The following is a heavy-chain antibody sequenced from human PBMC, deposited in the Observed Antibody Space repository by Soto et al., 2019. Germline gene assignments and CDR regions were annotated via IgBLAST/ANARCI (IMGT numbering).Heavy chain of an antibody. CDR3: AKGITDTGGYYYYSMDV. J-gene: IGHJ6*02. CDR1: GFTFISYA. Sequence: WGSLRLSCVASGFTFISYAIVCCRQSPGKWLDWVSVISGSGGITYSADSVKGRFTISRDNSKNILYLQMNSLRAEDTAVYYCAKGITDTGGYYYYSMDVWGQGTAVTVSS. CDR2: ISGSGGIT. V-gene: IGHV3-23*01. D-gene: IGHD2-15*01.